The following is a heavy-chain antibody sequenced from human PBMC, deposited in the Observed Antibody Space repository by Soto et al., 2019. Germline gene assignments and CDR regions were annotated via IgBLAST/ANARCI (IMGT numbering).Heavy chain of an antibody. CDR2: INHSGST. CDR1: GGSFSGYY. CDR3: ARVPGGGQLWFDY. D-gene: IGHD5-18*01. J-gene: IGHJ4*02. Sequence: PSETLSLTCAVYGGSFSGYYWSWIRQPPGKGLEWIGEINHSGSTNYNPSLKSRVTISVDTSKNQFSLKLSSVTAADTAVYYCARVPGGGQLWFDYWGQGTLVTVSS. V-gene: IGHV4-34*01.